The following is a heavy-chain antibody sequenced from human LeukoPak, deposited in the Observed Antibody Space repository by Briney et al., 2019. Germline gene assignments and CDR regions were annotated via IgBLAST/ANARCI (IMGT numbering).Heavy chain of an antibody. D-gene: IGHD6-13*01. CDR1: GGTFSSYA. CDR3: ARDSRPPIAAADNEYYYYGMDV. Sequence: ASVKVSCKASGGTFSSYAISWVRQAPGQGLEWMGGIIPISGTANYAQKFQGRVTITADESTSTAYMELSSLRSEDTAVYYCARDSRPPIAAADNEYYYYGMDVWGQGTTVTVSS. J-gene: IGHJ6*02. V-gene: IGHV1-69*13. CDR2: IIPISGTA.